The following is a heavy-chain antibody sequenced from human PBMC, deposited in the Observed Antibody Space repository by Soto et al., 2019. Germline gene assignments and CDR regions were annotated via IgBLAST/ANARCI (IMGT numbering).Heavy chain of an antibody. CDR3: AKDNPGIAAAGTNFDY. Sequence: EVQLLESGGGLVQPGGSLRLSCAASGFTFSSYAMSWVRQAPGKGLEWVSAISGSGGSTYYADSVKGRFTISRDNSKKTLYLQMNSLRAEETAVYYCAKDNPGIAAAGTNFDYWGQGTLVTVSS. CDR2: ISGSGGST. J-gene: IGHJ4*02. D-gene: IGHD6-13*01. V-gene: IGHV3-23*01. CDR1: GFTFSSYA.